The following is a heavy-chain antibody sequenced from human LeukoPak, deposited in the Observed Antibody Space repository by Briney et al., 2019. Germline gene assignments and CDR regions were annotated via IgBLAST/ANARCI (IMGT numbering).Heavy chain of an antibody. Sequence: GGSLRLSCAASGFTFSSYAMSWVRQAPGKGLEWVSAISGSGGSTYYADSVNGRFTISRDNSKNTLYLQMNSLRAEDTAVYYCAKDGTVTTFDLYYMDVWGKGTTVTVSS. CDR3: AKDGTVTTFDLYYMDV. D-gene: IGHD4-11*01. J-gene: IGHJ6*03. CDR2: ISGSGGST. V-gene: IGHV3-23*01. CDR1: GFTFSSYA.